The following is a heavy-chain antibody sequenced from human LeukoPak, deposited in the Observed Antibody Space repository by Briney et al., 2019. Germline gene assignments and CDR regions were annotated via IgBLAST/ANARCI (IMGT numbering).Heavy chain of an antibody. CDR3: ARIYSRGWSLDS. V-gene: IGHV4-4*07. Sequence: SETLSLTCTVSGDSITNYYWAWIRQSAGKGLEWIGRMYTTGRTKYSPSFESRVTMPRDASKNQFSLRLNSVPAADTAIYYCARIYSRGWSLDSWGPGTLVTVSS. CDR1: GDSITNYY. J-gene: IGHJ4*02. D-gene: IGHD6-19*01. CDR2: MYTTGRT.